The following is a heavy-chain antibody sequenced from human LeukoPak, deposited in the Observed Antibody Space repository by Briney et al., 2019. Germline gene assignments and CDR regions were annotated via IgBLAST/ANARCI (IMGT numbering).Heavy chain of an antibody. CDR2: IYHSGST. D-gene: IGHD4-23*01. Sequence: SETLSLTCTVSGYSISSGYYWGWIRQPPGKGLEWIGSIYHSGSTYCNPSLKSRVTISVDTSKNQFSLKLSSVTAADTAVYYCAREINSEVSLSDYWGQGTLVTVSS. V-gene: IGHV4-38-2*02. J-gene: IGHJ4*02. CDR1: GYSISSGYY. CDR3: AREINSEVSLSDY.